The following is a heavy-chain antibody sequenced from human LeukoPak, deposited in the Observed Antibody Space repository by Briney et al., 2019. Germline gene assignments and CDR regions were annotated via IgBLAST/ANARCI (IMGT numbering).Heavy chain of an antibody. CDR1: GITLSSNY. D-gene: IGHD5-24*01. Sequence: PGGSLRLSCAASGITLSSNYMSWVRQAPGKGLEWVSALYGGGSTFYADSVRGRVTISRDNSKNMMYLQMDSLRAEDTAVYYCARDGHNYYFDSWGQGTLVTVSS. CDR2: LYGGGST. J-gene: IGHJ4*02. CDR3: ARDGHNYYFDS. V-gene: IGHV3-53*01.